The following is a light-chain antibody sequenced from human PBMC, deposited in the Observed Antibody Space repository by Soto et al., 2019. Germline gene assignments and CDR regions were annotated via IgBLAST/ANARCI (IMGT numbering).Light chain of an antibody. CDR2: DVS. V-gene: IGLV2-11*01. J-gene: IGLJ1*01. CDR1: SSDVGGYNY. CDR3: CSYAGSSTYYV. Sequence: SALTQPRSVSGSPGQSVTISCTGTSSDVGGYNYVSWYQQHPGKAPKLMIYDVSKRPSGVPDRFSGSKSGNTASLTISGLQAEDEADYYCCSYAGSSTYYVFGTGTKVTV.